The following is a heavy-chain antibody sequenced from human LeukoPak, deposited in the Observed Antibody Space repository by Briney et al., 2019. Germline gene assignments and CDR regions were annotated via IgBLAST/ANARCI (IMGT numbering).Heavy chain of an antibody. Sequence: SETLSLTCTVSGGSISSSSYSWSWIRQPAGKGLQWIGRLYSSGSTNYNSSLKSRVTMSVDTSKNQFSLKLSSVTAADTAVYYCAKESTSCYDYWGQGALVTVSS. CDR3: AKESTSCYDY. V-gene: IGHV4-61*02. CDR2: LYSSGST. CDR1: GGSISSSSYS. D-gene: IGHD2-2*01. J-gene: IGHJ4*02.